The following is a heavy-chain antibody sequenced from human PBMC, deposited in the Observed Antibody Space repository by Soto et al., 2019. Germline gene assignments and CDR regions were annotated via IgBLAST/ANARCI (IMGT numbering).Heavy chain of an antibody. J-gene: IGHJ5*02. Sequence: QVQLQESGPGLVKPSQTLSLTCTVSGGSISSGGYYWSWIRQHPGKGLEYIGYIHNSRTTYYNPSLQSRVTISMDTSKNHFSLKLSSVTAADTAVYYCARDRRDWFDPWGQGPLVTVSS. CDR2: IHNSRTT. CDR3: ARDRRDWFDP. CDR1: GGSISSGGYY. V-gene: IGHV4-31*03.